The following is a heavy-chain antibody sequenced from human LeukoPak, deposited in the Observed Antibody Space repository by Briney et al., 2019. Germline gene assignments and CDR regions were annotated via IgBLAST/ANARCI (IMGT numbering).Heavy chain of an antibody. J-gene: IGHJ4*02. V-gene: IGHV1-69*13. CDR2: IIPIFGTA. Sequence: ASVKVSCRASGYTFTSYDINWVRQATGQGLEWMGGIIPIFGTANYAQKFQGRVTITADESTSTAYMELSSLRSEDTAVYYCASRIETGDYWGQGTLVTVSS. CDR3: ASRIETGDY. D-gene: IGHD7-27*01. CDR1: GYTFTSYD.